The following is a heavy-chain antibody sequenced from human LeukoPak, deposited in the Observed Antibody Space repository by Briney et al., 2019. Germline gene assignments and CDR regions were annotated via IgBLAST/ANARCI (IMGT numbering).Heavy chain of an antibody. V-gene: IGHV3-48*01. Sequence: GGSLRLSCAASGFTFSSYSMNWVSQAPGKGLEWVSYISSSSSTIYYADSVKGRFTISRDNAKNSLYLQMNSLRAEDTAVYYCAREAFGDYGDYEGYWGQGTLVTVSS. CDR1: GFTFSSYS. CDR2: ISSSSSTI. J-gene: IGHJ4*02. CDR3: AREAFGDYGDYEGY. D-gene: IGHD4-17*01.